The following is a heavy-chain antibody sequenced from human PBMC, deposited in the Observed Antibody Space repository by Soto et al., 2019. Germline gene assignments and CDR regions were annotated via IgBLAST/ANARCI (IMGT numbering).Heavy chain of an antibody. D-gene: IGHD5-18*01. CDR2: INSGGSTT. V-gene: IGHV3-48*03. J-gene: IGHJ4*02. CDR3: ARGSRIQLWLHDY. Sequence: PGGSLRLSCAASGFTFSSYEMNWVRQAPGKGLDWVSYINSGGSTTYYADSVKGRFTISRDNAKNSLYLQMNSLRVEDTAVYYCARGSRIQLWLHDYWGQGTLVTVSS. CDR1: GFTFSSYE.